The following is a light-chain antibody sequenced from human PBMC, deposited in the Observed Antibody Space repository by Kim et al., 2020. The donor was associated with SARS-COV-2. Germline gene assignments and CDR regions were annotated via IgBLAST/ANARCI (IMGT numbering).Light chain of an antibody. CDR3: VTWDTSLNSGI. V-gene: IGLV1-51*01. J-gene: IGLJ2*01. CDR1: AFNSGNNF. CDR2: DDN. Sequence: GQRLTSTCSGGAFNSGNNFDSWYQQVPGTAPKLLIYDDNKRRSGIPDRLSGSKSGTSATLGITGVQPGDEADYYCVTWDTSLNSGIFAGGTKVTVL.